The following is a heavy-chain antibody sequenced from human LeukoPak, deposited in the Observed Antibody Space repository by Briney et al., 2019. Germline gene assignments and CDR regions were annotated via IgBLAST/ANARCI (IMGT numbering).Heavy chain of an antibody. Sequence: SETLSLTCAVYGGSFSGYYWSWIRQPPGKGLEWIGEINHSGSTNYNPSLKSRVTISVDTSKIHFSLKLSSVTAADTAVYYCARAALKNLPLRRGLVSNWFDPWGQGTLVTVSS. J-gene: IGHJ5*02. CDR1: GGSFSGYY. CDR3: ARAALKNLPLRRGLVSNWFDP. CDR2: INHSGST. V-gene: IGHV4-34*01. D-gene: IGHD2-8*01.